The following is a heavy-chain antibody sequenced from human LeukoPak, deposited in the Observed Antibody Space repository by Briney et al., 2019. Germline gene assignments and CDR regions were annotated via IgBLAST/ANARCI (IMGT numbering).Heavy chain of an antibody. CDR3: ARDAPLSYYDILTGYTMEFDY. Sequence: GGSLRLSCAASGFTFSSYSMNWVRQAPGKGLEWVSSISSSSSYIYYADSVKGRFTISRDNAKNSLYLQMNSLRAEDTAVYYCARDAPLSYYDILTGYTMEFDYWGQGTLVTVSS. J-gene: IGHJ4*02. D-gene: IGHD3-9*01. V-gene: IGHV3-21*01. CDR2: ISSSSSYI. CDR1: GFTFSSYS.